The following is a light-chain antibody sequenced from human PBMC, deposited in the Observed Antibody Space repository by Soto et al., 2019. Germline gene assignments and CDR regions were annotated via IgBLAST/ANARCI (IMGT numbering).Light chain of an antibody. CDR2: DAS. V-gene: IGKV3-11*01. J-gene: IGKJ3*01. Sequence: EIVLTQSPATLSLSPGERATLSCRASQSVSSYLAWYQQKPGQAPRLLIYDASNRATGIPARFSGSGSGTGFTLTISSLEPEEFAVYYCQQRSNWPGTFGPGTKVDIK. CDR3: QQRSNWPGT. CDR1: QSVSSY.